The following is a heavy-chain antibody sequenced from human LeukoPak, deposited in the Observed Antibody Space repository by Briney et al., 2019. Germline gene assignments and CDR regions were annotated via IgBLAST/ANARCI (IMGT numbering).Heavy chain of an antibody. J-gene: IGHJ3*02. CDR3: ATWHIVVVTALKGLDAFDI. CDR2: FDPEDGET. V-gene: IGHV1-24*01. Sequence: ASVKVSCKVSGYTLTELSMHWVRQAPGKGLEWMGGFDPEDGETIYAQKFQGRVTMTEDTSTDTAYMELSSLRSEDTAVYYCATWHIVVVTALKGLDAFDIWGQGTMVTVSS. CDR1: GYTLTELS. D-gene: IGHD2-21*02.